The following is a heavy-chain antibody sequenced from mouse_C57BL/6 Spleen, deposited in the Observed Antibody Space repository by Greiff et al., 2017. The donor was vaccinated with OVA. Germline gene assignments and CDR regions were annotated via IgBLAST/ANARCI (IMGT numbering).Heavy chain of an antibody. D-gene: IGHD2-1*01. J-gene: IGHJ4*01. CDR2: INPSSGYT. CDR1: GYTFTSYT. Sequence: VKLVESGAELARPGASVKMSCTASGYTFTSYTMHWVKQRPGQGLEWIGYINPSSGYTKYNQKFKDKATLTADKSSSTAYMQLSSLTSEDSAVYYCAREDNGNYVDYAMDYWGQGTSVTVSS. CDR3: AREDNGNYVDYAMDY. V-gene: IGHV1-4*01.